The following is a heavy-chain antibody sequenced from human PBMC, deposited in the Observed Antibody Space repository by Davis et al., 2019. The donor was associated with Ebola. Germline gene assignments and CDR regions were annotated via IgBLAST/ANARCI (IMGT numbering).Heavy chain of an antibody. J-gene: IGHJ3*02. V-gene: IGHV1-46*01. CDR1: GYRFTSYY. CDR3: AREGGRYYDSSGYVFDI. D-gene: IGHD3-22*01. Sequence: ASVPVSCKASGYRFTSYYMHWVRQAPGQGLEWMGIINPITGGTSYAQNFQVRVNMPRDTSTSTVYMELSSLRSEDTAVYYCAREGGRYYDSSGYVFDIWGQGTMVKVSS. CDR2: INPITGGT.